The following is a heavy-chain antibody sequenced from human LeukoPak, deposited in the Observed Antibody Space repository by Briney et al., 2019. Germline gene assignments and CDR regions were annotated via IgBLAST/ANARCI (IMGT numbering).Heavy chain of an antibody. Sequence: ASVKVSCKASGYTFTRYAMNWVRQAPGQGLEWMGWINTNTGNPTYAQGFTGRFVFSLDISVSTAYLQISSLKAEDTAVYYCARDQVGASTVDYWGQGTLVTVSS. CDR3: ARDQVGASTVDY. CDR1: GYTFTRYA. CDR2: INTNTGNP. J-gene: IGHJ4*02. V-gene: IGHV7-4-1*02. D-gene: IGHD1-26*01.